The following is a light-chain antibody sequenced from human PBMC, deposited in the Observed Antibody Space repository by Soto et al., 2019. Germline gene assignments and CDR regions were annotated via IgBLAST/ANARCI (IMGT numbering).Light chain of an antibody. CDR1: SSNIGSNT. J-gene: IGLJ2*01. Sequence: QSVLTQPPSASGTPGQRVTISCSGSSSNIGSNTVNWYQQLPGSAPRLLIYQNNQRPSGVPDRFSGSRSGTSGSLAISGLRSEDEADYYCAAWDDSLSVVFGGGTKLTVL. CDR3: AAWDDSLSVV. CDR2: QNN. V-gene: IGLV1-44*01.